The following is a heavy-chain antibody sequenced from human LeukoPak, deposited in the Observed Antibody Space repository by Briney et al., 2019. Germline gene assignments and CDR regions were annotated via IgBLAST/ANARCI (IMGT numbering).Heavy chain of an antibody. CDR1: GFTLSNYM. D-gene: IGHD1-20*01. Sequence: GGSLRLSCAASGFTLSNYMMHWVRQAPGKGLVWVSRIKSDGITITYADSVKGRFTISRDNAKNTLYLQMNSLRAEDTAVYYCLRDLNWSLDQWGQGTLVTVSS. CDR2: IKSDGITI. V-gene: IGHV3-74*01. CDR3: LRDLNWSLDQ. J-gene: IGHJ4*02.